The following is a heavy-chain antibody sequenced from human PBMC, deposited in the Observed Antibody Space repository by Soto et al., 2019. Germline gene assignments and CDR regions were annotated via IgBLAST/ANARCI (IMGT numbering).Heavy chain of an antibody. CDR2: IIPIFGTA. CDR1: GGTFSSYA. D-gene: IGHD2-2*01. J-gene: IGHJ6*02. Sequence: QVQLVQSGAEVKKPGSSVKVSCKASGGTFSSYAISWVRQAPGQGLEWMGGIIPIFGTANYAQKFQGRVTXXAXDXXSTAYMELSSLRSEDTAVYYCARALVPLEYYGMDVWGQGTTVTVSS. V-gene: IGHV1-69*12. CDR3: ARALVPLEYYGMDV.